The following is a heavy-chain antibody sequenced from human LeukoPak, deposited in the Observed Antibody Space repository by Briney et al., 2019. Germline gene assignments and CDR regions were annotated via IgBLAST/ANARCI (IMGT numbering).Heavy chain of an antibody. CDR3: ARDFREAAGVFWMRYYFDY. V-gene: IGHV1-69*06. CDR1: GGTFSSYA. Sequence: GASVKVSCKASGGTFSSYAISWVRQAPGQGLEWMGRIIPIFGTANYAQKFQGRVTITADKSTSTAYMELSSLRSEDTAVYYCARDFREAAGVFWMRYYFDYWGQGTLVTVSS. J-gene: IGHJ4*02. D-gene: IGHD6-13*01. CDR2: IIPIFGTA.